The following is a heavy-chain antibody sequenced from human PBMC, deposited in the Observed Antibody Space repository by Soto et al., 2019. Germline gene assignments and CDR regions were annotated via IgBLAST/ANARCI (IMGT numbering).Heavy chain of an antibody. J-gene: IGHJ6*02. CDR3: AKDLGGSYPERYYYYGMDI. CDR1: GFTFSPYG. CDR2: ISYDGSTK. Sequence: QVQLVESGGGVVQPGRSLRLSCAASGFTFSPYGMHWVRQAPGKGLEWVAVISYDGSTKYYVDSVKGRFTISRDNSNNTLYLQMNSLRADDTAVYYCAKDLGGSYPERYYYYGMDIWGQGTTVTVSS. V-gene: IGHV3-30*18. D-gene: IGHD1-26*01.